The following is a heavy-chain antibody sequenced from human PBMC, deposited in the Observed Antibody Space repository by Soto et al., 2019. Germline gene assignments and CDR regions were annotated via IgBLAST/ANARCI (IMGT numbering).Heavy chain of an antibody. CDR1: GGTFSSYA. J-gene: IGHJ4*02. D-gene: IGHD2-15*01. Sequence: ASVKVSCKASGGTFSSYAISWVRQAPGQGLEWMGGIIPIFGTANYAQKFQGRVTITADESTSTAYMELSSLRSEDTAVYYCARYSSVAGHEPEGDYFDYWGQGTLVTVSS. V-gene: IGHV1-69*13. CDR3: ARYSSVAGHEPEGDYFDY. CDR2: IIPIFGTA.